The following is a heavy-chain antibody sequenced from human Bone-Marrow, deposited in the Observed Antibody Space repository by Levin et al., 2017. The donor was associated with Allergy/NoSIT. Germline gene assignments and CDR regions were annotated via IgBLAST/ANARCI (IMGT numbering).Heavy chain of an antibody. CDR2: IHHSGST. CDR1: GYSISSGYY. D-gene: IGHD2-15*01. Sequence: SQTLSLTCGVSGYSISSGYYWGWIRQPPGKGLEWIGHIHHSGSTSYNSSLKSRVSISVDTSKNQFSLKLSSVTAAETAVYYCARIRGCTGGSCYAPDYWGQGILVTVSS. CDR3: ARIRGCTGGSCYAPDY. V-gene: IGHV4-38-2*01. J-gene: IGHJ4*02.